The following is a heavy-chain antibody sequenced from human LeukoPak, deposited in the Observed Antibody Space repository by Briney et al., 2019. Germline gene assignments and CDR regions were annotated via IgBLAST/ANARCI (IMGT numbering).Heavy chain of an antibody. CDR2: ISAYNGNT. CDR3: AREGYSGYGDYYYYGMDV. Sequence: GGSVKVSCKASGYTFISYGISWVRQAPGQGLEWMGWISAYNGNTNYAQKVQGRVTMTTDTSTSTAYMEMRSLRSDDTAVYYCAREGYSGYGDYYYYGMDVWGKGTTVTVSS. J-gene: IGHJ6*04. D-gene: IGHD5-12*01. V-gene: IGHV1-18*04. CDR1: GYTFISYG.